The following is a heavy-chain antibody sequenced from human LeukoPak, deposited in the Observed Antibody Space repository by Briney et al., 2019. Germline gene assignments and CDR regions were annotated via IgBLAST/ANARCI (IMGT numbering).Heavy chain of an antibody. J-gene: IGHJ3*02. D-gene: IGHD1-14*01. V-gene: IGHV3-64D*09. CDR2: ISSSGGTT. CDR1: GFIFNSYA. Sequence: GGPLRLSCSASGFIFNSYAMHWVRQAPGKGLEYVSGISSSGGTTYYADSVKGRFTISRDNSKNTLYLQMSSLRGEDTAVYYCVKGGGPALVDAFDIWGQGTMVTVSS. CDR3: VKGGGPALVDAFDI.